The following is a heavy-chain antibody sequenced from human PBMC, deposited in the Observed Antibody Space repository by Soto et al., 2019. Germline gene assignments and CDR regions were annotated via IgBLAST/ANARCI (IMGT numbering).Heavy chain of an antibody. CDR1: GGSISSSSFH. D-gene: IGHD6-13*01. CDR2: IYYSGST. Sequence: QLQLQESGPGLVKPSETLSLTCTVSGGSISSSSFHWGWIRQPPGKGLEWFGSIYYSGSTYYSPSLKSRATISVDTSKNQFSLKLSSVTAADTAVYYCARRERAAGTDWWFDPWGQGTLVTVSS. J-gene: IGHJ5*02. CDR3: ARRERAAGTDWWFDP. V-gene: IGHV4-39*01.